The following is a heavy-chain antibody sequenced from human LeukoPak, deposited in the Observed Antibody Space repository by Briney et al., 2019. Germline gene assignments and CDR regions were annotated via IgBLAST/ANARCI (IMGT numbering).Heavy chain of an antibody. CDR3: AKLHQLVGSPYYYGSGSYYTSSFDY. Sequence: GGSLRLSCAASGFTFSSYSMNWVRQAPGKGLEWVSAISGSGGSTYYADSVKGRFTISRDNSKNTLYLQMNSLRAEDTAVYYCAKLHQLVGSPYYYGSGSYYTSSFDYWGQGTLVTVSS. D-gene: IGHD3-10*01. J-gene: IGHJ4*02. V-gene: IGHV3-23*01. CDR1: GFTFSSYS. CDR2: ISGSGGST.